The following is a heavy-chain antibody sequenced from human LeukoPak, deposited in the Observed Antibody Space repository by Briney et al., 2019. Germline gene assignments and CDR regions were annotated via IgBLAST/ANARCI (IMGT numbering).Heavy chain of an antibody. V-gene: IGHV3-21*01. D-gene: IGHD3-3*01. CDR1: GFTFSSYS. J-gene: IGHJ6*03. Sequence: GGSLRLSCAASGFTFSSYSMNWVRQAPGKGLEWVSSISSSSSYIYYADSVKGRFTISRDNAKNSLYLQMSSLRAEDTAVYYCARGPLTIFGVVVGDNYYYMDVWGKGTTVTVSS. CDR3: ARGPLTIFGVVVGDNYYYMDV. CDR2: ISSSSSYI.